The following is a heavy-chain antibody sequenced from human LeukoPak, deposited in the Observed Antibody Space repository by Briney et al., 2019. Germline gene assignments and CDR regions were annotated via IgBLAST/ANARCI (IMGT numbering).Heavy chain of an antibody. CDR2: IYYSGST. CDR3: AREYYYGSGRTGAFDI. D-gene: IGHD3-10*01. Sequence: SETLSLTCTVSGGSISSYYWSWIRQPPGKGLEWIGYIYYSGSTNYNPSLKSRVTISVDTSKNQFSLKLSSVTAADTAVYYCAREYYYGSGRTGAFDIWGQGTMVTVSS. CDR1: GGSISSYY. J-gene: IGHJ3*02. V-gene: IGHV4-59*01.